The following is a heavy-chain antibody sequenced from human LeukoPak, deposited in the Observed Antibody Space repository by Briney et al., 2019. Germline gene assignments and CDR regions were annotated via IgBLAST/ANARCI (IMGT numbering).Heavy chain of an antibody. D-gene: IGHD3-9*01. CDR1: GGSISSSSAY. V-gene: IGHV4-39*07. CDR3: ARSTYYNILTGYYGYFDL. Sequence: PSETLSLTCTVSGGSISSSSAYWGWIRQPPGKGLEWIGNIYYSGTTYYNPSLKSRVTMSVDASKNQFSLKLSSVTAVDTAVYYCARSTYYNILTGYYGYFDLWGRGTLVTVSS. CDR2: IYYSGTT. J-gene: IGHJ2*01.